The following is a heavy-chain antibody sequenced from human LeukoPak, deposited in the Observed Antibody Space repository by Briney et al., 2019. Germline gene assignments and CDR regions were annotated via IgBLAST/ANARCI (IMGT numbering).Heavy chain of an antibody. CDR2: IYSDNT. D-gene: IGHD4/OR15-4a*01. CDR1: GFTVSSNS. J-gene: IGHJ4*02. CDR3: ARRAGAYSHPYDY. Sequence: GGSLRLSCTVSGFTVSSNSMSWVRQAPGKVLEWVSFIYSDNTHYSDSVKGRFTISRDNSKNTLYLQMNSLRAEDTAVYYCARRAGAYSHPYDYWGQGTLVTVSS. V-gene: IGHV3-53*01.